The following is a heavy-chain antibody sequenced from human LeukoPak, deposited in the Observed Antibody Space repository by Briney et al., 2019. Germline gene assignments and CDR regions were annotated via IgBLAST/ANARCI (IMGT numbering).Heavy chain of an antibody. CDR3: AKDRIAAGN. D-gene: IGHD6-13*01. CDR2: ISWNSGSI. Sequence: GGSLRLSCAASGFTFDDYAMHWVREAPGKGLEWVSGISWNSGSIGYADSVKGRFTISRDNAKNSLYLQMNSLRAEDTALYYCAKDRIAAGNWGQGTLVTVSS. J-gene: IGHJ4*02. V-gene: IGHV3-9*01. CDR1: GFTFDDYA.